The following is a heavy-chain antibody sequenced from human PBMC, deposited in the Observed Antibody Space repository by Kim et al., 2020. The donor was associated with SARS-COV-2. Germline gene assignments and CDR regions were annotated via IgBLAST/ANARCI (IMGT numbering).Heavy chain of an antibody. CDR1: GFTFSSYR. Sequence: GGSLRLSCAASGFTFSSYRMHWVRQAPGKGLEWVAVIWYDGSNKYYPDSVKGRFTISRDNSKNTLYLQMNSLRAEDTAVYYCAKDTILGGSRILTGYWTGYYGMDVWGQGTTVTVSS. CDR2: IWYDGSNK. CDR3: AKDTILGGSRILTGYWTGYYGMDV. J-gene: IGHJ6*02. V-gene: IGHV3-33*06. D-gene: IGHD3-9*01.